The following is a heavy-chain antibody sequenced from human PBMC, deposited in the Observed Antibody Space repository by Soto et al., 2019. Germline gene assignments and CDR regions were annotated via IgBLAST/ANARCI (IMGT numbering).Heavy chain of an antibody. D-gene: IGHD2-15*01. CDR2: IYTSGSA. J-gene: IGHJ2*01. V-gene: IGHV4-31*01. CDR3: AREGKDISTHGGWNAFDL. CDR1: GASIRGVDYY. Sequence: QVQLQEARPGLVKPSQTLSLTCTVSGASIRGVDYYWTWIRQRPGNGLEWLGNIYTSGSAYTNPSLTRLVGLSVHTSQNPFALSLTSVTAADSAVYYWAREGKDISTHGGWNAFDLWR.